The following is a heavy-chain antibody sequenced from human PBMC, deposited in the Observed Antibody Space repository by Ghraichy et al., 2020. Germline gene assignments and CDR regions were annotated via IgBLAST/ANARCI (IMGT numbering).Heavy chain of an antibody. CDR1: GFTFSDYY. D-gene: IGHD5-18*01. CDR3: ARVNFNGDTTMAFDY. CDR2: ISSSATTI. Sequence: GGSLRLSCAASGFTFSDYYMSWIRQAPGKGLEWVSYISSSATTIYYADSVRGRFTISRDNAKNSLYLQMNSLRAEDTAVYYCARVNFNGDTTMAFDYWGQGTLVTVSS. J-gene: IGHJ4*02. V-gene: IGHV3-11*01.